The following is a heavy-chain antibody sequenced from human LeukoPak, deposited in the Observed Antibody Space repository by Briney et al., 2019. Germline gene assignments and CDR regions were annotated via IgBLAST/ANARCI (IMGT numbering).Heavy chain of an antibody. D-gene: IGHD7-27*01. CDR1: GYTFTRYY. CDR3: ARELSGGYFDY. V-gene: IGHV1-46*01. Sequence: GSSVKVSCKASGYTFTRYYMHWVRQAPGQGLEWMGIINPSGGSTSYAQKFQGRVTMTRDTSTSTVYMELSSLRSEDTAVYYCARELSGGYFDYWGQGTLVTVSS. CDR2: INPSGGST. J-gene: IGHJ4*02.